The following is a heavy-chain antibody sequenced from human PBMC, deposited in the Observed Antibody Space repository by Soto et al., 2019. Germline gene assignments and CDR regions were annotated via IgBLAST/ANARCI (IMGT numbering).Heavy chain of an antibody. Sequence: ASVKVSCKASGYTFTGYYMHWVRQAPGQGLEWMGWINPNSGGTNYAQKFQGWVTMTRDTSISTAYMELSRLRSDDTAVYYCARRAVDTAMVDYFDYWGQGTLVTVSS. CDR1: GYTFTGYY. J-gene: IGHJ4*02. CDR3: ARRAVDTAMVDYFDY. CDR2: INPNSGGT. V-gene: IGHV1-2*04. D-gene: IGHD5-18*01.